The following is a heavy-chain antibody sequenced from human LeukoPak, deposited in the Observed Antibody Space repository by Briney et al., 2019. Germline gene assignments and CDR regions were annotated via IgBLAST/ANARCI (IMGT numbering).Heavy chain of an antibody. CDR2: IYYSGST. D-gene: IGHD6-19*01. V-gene: IGHV4-59*01. CDR1: GGSIRSFL. Sequence: SETLSLTRTVSGGSIRSFLWSWIRQPPGKGREWIGYIYYSGSTNYNPSLKSRVTISVDTSKNQFSLKLSSVTAADTAVYYCARAGQGVAGTGFDPWGQGTLVTVSS. J-gene: IGHJ5*02. CDR3: ARAGQGVAGTGFDP.